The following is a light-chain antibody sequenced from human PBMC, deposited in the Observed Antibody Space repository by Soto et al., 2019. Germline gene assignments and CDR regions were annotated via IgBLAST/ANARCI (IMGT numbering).Light chain of an antibody. CDR2: EVT. V-gene: IGLV2-8*01. CDR1: SSDVGGYNF. CDR3: SSYAAANNYV. Sequence: QSALTQPPSASGCPGQSVTISCTGTSSDVGGYNFVSWYQQHPGKAPQLIIYEVTKRPSGVPGRFSGSKSGNTASLTVSGLQTEDEADYSCSSYAAANNYVFGSGTKVTVL. J-gene: IGLJ1*01.